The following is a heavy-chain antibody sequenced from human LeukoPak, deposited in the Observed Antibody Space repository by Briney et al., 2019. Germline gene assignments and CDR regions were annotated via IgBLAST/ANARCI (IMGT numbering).Heavy chain of an antibody. CDR3: ARDGITMVRGVITTTYFDY. CDR2: IYSGGST. CDR1: GFTFSSNY. Sequence: GGSLRLSCAASGFTFSSNYMSWVRQAPGKGLEWVSVIYSGGSTYYADSVTGRFTISRDNSKNTLYLQMNSLRAEDTAVYYCARDGITMVRGVITTTYFDYWGQGTLVTVSS. J-gene: IGHJ4*02. D-gene: IGHD3-10*01. V-gene: IGHV3-53*01.